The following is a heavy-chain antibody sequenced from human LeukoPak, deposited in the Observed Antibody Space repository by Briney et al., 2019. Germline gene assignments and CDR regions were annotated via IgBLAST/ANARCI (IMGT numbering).Heavy chain of an antibody. Sequence: SETLSHTCTVSGGSISGNYYWSWIRQPAGKGLEWIGRIYARGNTNYNPSLKSRVTISVDTSKNQFSLKLSSVTAADTAVYYCARDSHNYGRWYFDLWGRGTLVTVSS. J-gene: IGHJ2*01. CDR3: ARDSHNYGRWYFDL. D-gene: IGHD3-10*01. CDR2: IYARGNT. V-gene: IGHV4-4*07. CDR1: GGSISGNYY.